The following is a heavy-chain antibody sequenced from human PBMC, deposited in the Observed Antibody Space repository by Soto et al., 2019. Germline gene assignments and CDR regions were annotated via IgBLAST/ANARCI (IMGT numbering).Heavy chain of an antibody. V-gene: IGHV3-73*01. CDR1: GFTFSGSA. Sequence: GGSLRLSCAASGFTFSGSAMHWVRQASGKGLEWVGRIRSKANSYATAYAASVKGRFTISRDDSKNTAYLQMNSLKTEDTAVYYCFSRGYDFWSGYYTGARGNYYMDVWGKGTTVTVSS. D-gene: IGHD3-3*01. J-gene: IGHJ6*03. CDR3: FSRGYDFWSGYYTGARGNYYMDV. CDR2: IRSKANSYAT.